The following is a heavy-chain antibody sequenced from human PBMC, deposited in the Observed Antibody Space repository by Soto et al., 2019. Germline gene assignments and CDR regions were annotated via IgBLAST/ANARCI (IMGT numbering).Heavy chain of an antibody. J-gene: IGHJ4*02. Sequence: EVQLVESGGGLVQPGGSLRLSCLVSGFTVSSNYMTWVRQAPGKGLEWVSVIYSGGTTYYADSVKGRFTISRDNSKNTLYLQMNSLRAEDTAVYYCARDLLAVAGGIDYWGQATLVTVSS. CDR2: IYSGGTT. V-gene: IGHV3-66*01. D-gene: IGHD6-19*01. CDR3: ARDLLAVAGGIDY. CDR1: GFTVSSNY.